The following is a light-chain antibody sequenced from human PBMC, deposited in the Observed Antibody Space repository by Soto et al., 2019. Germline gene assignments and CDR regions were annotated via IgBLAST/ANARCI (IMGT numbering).Light chain of an antibody. CDR3: QQSYTTPWT. Sequence: DIHMTQSPSPRSSSFVDRVTVTFGASQSISTYLNWYQQKPGKAPKLLIYGASSLQSGVPSRFSGSASGTDFTLTISSLQPEDFATYYCQQSYTTPWTFGQGTKVDIK. J-gene: IGKJ1*01. V-gene: IGKV1-39*01. CDR1: QSISTY. CDR2: GAS.